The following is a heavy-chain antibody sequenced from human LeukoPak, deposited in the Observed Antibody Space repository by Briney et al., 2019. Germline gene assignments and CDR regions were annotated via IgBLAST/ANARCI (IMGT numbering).Heavy chain of an antibody. D-gene: IGHD6-19*01. V-gene: IGHV6-1*01. CDR2: TYYRSKWYN. CDR1: GDSVSSHSAA. CDR3: ARDQRAIALAGVFDS. J-gene: IGHJ4*02. Sequence: SQTLSLTCAISGDSVSSHSAAWNWIRQSPSRGLEWLGRTYYRSKWYNDYAVSLKSRMIINPDTSKNQFSLQLNSVTPDDTAVCYCARDQRAIALAGVFDSWGQGILVTVSS.